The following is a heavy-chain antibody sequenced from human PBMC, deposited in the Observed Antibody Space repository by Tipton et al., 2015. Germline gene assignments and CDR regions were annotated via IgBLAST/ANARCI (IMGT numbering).Heavy chain of an antibody. D-gene: IGHD3/OR15-3a*01. V-gene: IGHV1-18*01. CDR2: ISTDNGAT. CDR3: ARRVKFSFGLDLTRFSFGMDV. CDR1: GYKFSNYG. Sequence: QSGPEVKKPGASVKVSCKASGYKFSNYGVSWLRQAPGQGLEWVGWISTDNGATSYAQKFQGRVTMTTDTYTRITYMELRSLKSDDTAVYYCARRVKFSFGLDLTRFSFGMDVWGQGTTVTVSS. J-gene: IGHJ6*02.